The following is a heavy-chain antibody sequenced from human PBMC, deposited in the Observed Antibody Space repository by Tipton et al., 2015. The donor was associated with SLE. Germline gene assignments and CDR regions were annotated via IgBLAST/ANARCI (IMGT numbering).Heavy chain of an antibody. CDR2: IYNSGST. Sequence: TLSLTCTVSGGSISSSSYYWGWIRQPPGKGLEWIGSIYNSGSTYYNASLKSRVTISVDTSKNQFSLKLTSVTAADTAFYYCARGGYGGNFLGWFDPWGQGTLVTVSS. D-gene: IGHD4-23*01. CDR1: GGSISSSSYY. J-gene: IGHJ5*02. CDR3: ARGGYGGNFLGWFDP. V-gene: IGHV4-39*07.